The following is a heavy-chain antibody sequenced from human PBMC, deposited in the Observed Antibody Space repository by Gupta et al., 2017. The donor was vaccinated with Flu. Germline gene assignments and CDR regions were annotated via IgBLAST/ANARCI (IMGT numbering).Heavy chain of an antibody. Sequence: EVRLVESGGGLVQAGGSLRPSWGASGFPLRDSPWNRVRQAPGKGLEWLSNIRTEHYENSATSYADSVKGRFTVSRDDAKNSLYLQMNSLRDEDTAVYYCATDLNWSFDCWGQGILVTVSS. CDR3: ATDLNWSFDC. D-gene: IGHD1-1*01. CDR1: GFPLRDSP. V-gene: IGHV3-48*02. J-gene: IGHJ4*02. CDR2: IRTEHYENSAT.